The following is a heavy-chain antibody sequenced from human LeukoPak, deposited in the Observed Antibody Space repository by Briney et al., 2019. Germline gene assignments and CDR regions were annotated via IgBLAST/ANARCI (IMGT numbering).Heavy chain of an antibody. Sequence: ASVKVSCKASGYTFTGYYMHWVRQAPGQGLEWMGWINPNSGGTNYAQKFQGRVTMTRDTSISAAYMELSRLRSDDTAVYYCAGVSSGWYLGYYYYMDVWGKGTTVTVSS. D-gene: IGHD6-19*01. J-gene: IGHJ6*03. V-gene: IGHV1-2*02. CDR3: AGVSSGWYLGYYYYMDV. CDR2: INPNSGGT. CDR1: GYTFTGYY.